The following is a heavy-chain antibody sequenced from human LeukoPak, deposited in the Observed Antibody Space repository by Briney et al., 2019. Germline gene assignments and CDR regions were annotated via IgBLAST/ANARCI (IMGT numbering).Heavy chain of an antibody. D-gene: IGHD3-10*01. CDR1: VLTPSINH. J-gene: IGHJ4*02. CDR3: AREKGWFGEFKSYYFDY. V-gene: IGHV3-66*01. Sequence: GGGLSLSRAASVLTPSINHISWVGPAPERGRAGVSVIYIAGRTHSADPLKSRFTISRDNSKNTLYLQMNSLRAEDRAVYYCAREKGWFGEFKSYYFDYWGQGALVTVSS. CDR2: IYIAGRT.